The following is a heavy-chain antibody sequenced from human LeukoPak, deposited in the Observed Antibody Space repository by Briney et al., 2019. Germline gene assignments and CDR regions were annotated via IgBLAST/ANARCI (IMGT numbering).Heavy chain of an antibody. D-gene: IGHD4/OR15-4a*01. Sequence: GGSLRLSCRASGFTFGDYAMSWFRQAPGKGLEWVSFIYSDNTHYSDSVKGRFTISRDNSKNTLYLQMNSLRAEDTAVYYCARRAGAYSHPYDYWGQGTLVTVSS. V-gene: IGHV3-53*01. CDR1: GFTFGDYA. CDR2: IYSDNT. CDR3: ARRAGAYSHPYDY. J-gene: IGHJ4*02.